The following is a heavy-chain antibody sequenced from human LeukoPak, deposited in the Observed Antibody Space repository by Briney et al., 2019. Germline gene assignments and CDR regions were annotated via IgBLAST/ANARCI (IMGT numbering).Heavy chain of an antibody. CDR3: ARSPRDSNSFYYYYYMDV. J-gene: IGHJ6*03. CDR1: GGTFSSYA. V-gene: IGHV1-69*05. Sequence: SVKVSCKASGGTFSSYAISWVRQAPGQGLEWMGGIIPIFGTANYAQKFQGRVTITTDESTSTAYMELSSLRSEDTAVYYCARSPRDSNSFYYYYYMDVWGKGTTVTVSS. D-gene: IGHD4-11*01. CDR2: IIPIFGTA.